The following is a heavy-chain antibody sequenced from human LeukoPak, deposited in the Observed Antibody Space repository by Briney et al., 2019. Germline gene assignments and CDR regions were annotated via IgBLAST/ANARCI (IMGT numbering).Heavy chain of an antibody. D-gene: IGHD6-13*01. J-gene: IGHJ4*02. V-gene: IGHV3-48*03. CDR1: GFTFSSYE. Sequence: GGSLRLSCAASGFTFSSYEMNWVRQAPGKGLEWVSYISSSGSTIYYADSVKGRFTISRDNSKNTLYLQMNSLRAEDTAVYYCAKVITAAGSYYWGQGTLVTVSS. CDR2: ISSSGSTI. CDR3: AKVITAAGSYY.